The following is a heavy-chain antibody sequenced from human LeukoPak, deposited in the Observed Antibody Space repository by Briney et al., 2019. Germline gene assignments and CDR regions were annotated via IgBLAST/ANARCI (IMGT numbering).Heavy chain of an antibody. CDR1: GFTFSSYG. CDR3: AKDLSDSYYYGMDV. V-gene: IGHV3-30*18. J-gene: IGHJ6*02. CDR2: ISYDGSNK. Sequence: GGSLRLSCAASGFTFSSYGMHWVRQAPGKGLEWVAVISYDGSNKYYADSVKGRFTISRDNSKNTLYLQMNSLMAEDTAVYYCAKDLSDSYYYGMDVWGQGTTVTVSS. D-gene: IGHD3-16*02.